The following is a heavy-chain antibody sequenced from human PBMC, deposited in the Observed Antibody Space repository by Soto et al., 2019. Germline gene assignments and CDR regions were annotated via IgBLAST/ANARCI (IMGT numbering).Heavy chain of an antibody. CDR1: GGTFSSYS. V-gene: IGHV1-69*01. Sequence: QVQLVQSGAEVKKPGSSGKVSCKASGGTFSSYSINWVRQAPGQGREWMGGIIAIYGTANYAQKFQGRVTITADESTSTAYMELSSLRSEDTAVYYCARDGGRHSGGIDYWGQGTLVTVSS. CDR2: IIAIYGTA. J-gene: IGHJ4*02. D-gene: IGHD1-26*01. CDR3: ARDGGRHSGGIDY.